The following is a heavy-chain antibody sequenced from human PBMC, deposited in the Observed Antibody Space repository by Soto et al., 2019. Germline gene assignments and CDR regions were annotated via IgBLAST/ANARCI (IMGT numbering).Heavy chain of an antibody. CDR2: NYNSGSS. Sequence: QVQLQESGPGLVKPPQTLSLTCTVSGGSISSGGYYWSWIRQLPGKGLEWIGYNYNSGSSYYNPSLKSRVTISVDTSKNQFSLKLSSVTAADTAVYYCARGEHITGMEGPFDYWGQGTLVTVSS. J-gene: IGHJ4*02. D-gene: IGHD1-20*01. CDR3: ARGEHITGMEGPFDY. V-gene: IGHV4-31*03. CDR1: GGSISSGGYY.